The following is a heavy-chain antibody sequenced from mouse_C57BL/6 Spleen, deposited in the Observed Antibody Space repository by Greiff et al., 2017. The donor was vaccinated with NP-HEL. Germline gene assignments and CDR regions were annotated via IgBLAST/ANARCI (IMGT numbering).Heavy chain of an antibody. V-gene: IGHV7-3*01. J-gene: IGHJ2*01. CDR3: ARCDYDLYYFDY. Sequence: EVQLVESGGGLVQPGGSLSLSFAASGFTFTDYYMSWVRQPPGKALEWLGFIRNKANGYTTEYSASVKGRFTISRDNSQSILYLQMNALRAEDSATYYCARCDYDLYYFDYWGQGTTLTVSS. CDR2: IRNKANGYTT. CDR1: GFTFTDYY. D-gene: IGHD2-4*01.